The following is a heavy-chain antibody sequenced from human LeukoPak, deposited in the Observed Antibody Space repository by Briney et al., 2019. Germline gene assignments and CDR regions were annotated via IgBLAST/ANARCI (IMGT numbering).Heavy chain of an antibody. CDR3: ATANMVRGPHLYYFDY. Sequence: GASVKVSCKVSGYTLTELSMHWVRQAPGKGLEWMGGFDPEDGETIYAQKFQGRVTMTEDTSTDTAYMELSSLRSEDTAVYYCATANMVRGPHLYYFDYWGQGPLVTVSS. CDR1: GYTLTELS. CDR2: FDPEDGET. D-gene: IGHD3-10*01. V-gene: IGHV1-24*01. J-gene: IGHJ4*02.